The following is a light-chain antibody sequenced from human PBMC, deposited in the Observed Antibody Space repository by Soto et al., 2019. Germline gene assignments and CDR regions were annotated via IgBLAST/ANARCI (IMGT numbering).Light chain of an antibody. CDR3: QQTYSAPLT. Sequence: DIQMTQSPSSLSASVGDRVTITCRASQSISNYLNWYQHKPGKAPKLLIYAASSFQSGVPSRFSGGESGTAFTLTISSLQPEAFATYYCQQTYSAPLTLGGGTNVDTK. CDR2: AAS. V-gene: IGKV1-39*01. J-gene: IGKJ4*01. CDR1: QSISNY.